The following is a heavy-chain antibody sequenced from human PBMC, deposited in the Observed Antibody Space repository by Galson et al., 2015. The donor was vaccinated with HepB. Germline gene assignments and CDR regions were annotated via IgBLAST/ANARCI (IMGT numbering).Heavy chain of an antibody. V-gene: IGHV3-11*06. J-gene: IGHJ5*01. CDR3: ARVRTTLVREVITNNWFDS. D-gene: IGHD3-10*01. CDR2: ISASSTYT. CDR1: GFTLSDYY. Sequence: SLRLSCAASGFTLSDYYMSWIRQAPGKGLEWVSYISASSTYTNYADSVKGRFTISRDNAKNSLYLQMNSLRAEDTAVYYCARVRTTLVREVITNNWFDSWGQGTLVTVSS.